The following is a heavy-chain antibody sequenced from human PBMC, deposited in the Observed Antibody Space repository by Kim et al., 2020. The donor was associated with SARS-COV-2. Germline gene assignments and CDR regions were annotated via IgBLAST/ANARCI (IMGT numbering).Heavy chain of an antibody. V-gene: IGHV4-59*08. CDR2: AYYSGST. J-gene: IGHJ4*02. CDR3: ASQARRDGFKLDF. CDR1: GGSISSYY. Sequence: SETLSLTCTVSGGSISSYYWTWIRQSPGKGLEWIGYAYYSGSTNYNPFFKSRVSMSVDTSKNQFPLTLSSVTAADTAVYYCASQARRDGFKLDFWGQGNLGTLSS. D-gene: IGHD5-12*01.